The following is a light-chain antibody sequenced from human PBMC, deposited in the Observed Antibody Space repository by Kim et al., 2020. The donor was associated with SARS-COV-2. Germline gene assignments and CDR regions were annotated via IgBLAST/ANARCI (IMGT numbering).Light chain of an antibody. CDR2: DAS. CDR1: QSISSW. CDR3: QHYHYYST. V-gene: IGKV1-5*01. J-gene: IGKJ1*01. Sequence: GDGVTITCRASQSISSWLAWYQQKPGEAPKLLIYDASNLESGVPSRFSGSGSGTEFTLTISSLQPDDFGTYYCQHYHYYSTFGQGTKVDIK.